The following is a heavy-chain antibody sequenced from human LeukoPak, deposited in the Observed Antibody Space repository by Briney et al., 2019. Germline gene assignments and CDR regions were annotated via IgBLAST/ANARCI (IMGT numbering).Heavy chain of an antibody. J-gene: IGHJ1*01. D-gene: IGHD6-25*01. Sequence: TPGGSLRLSCSASGFSFSDYDMNWVRQAPGKGLEWVSAISGRSSHVYYGESVKGRFTISRDNAKNSLYLQLDSLGVEDTAVYYCGRAFPPLRTSSAGHLWAQGTLVTVSS. CDR1: GFSFSDYD. V-gene: IGHV3-21*01. CDR2: ISGRSSHV. CDR3: GRAFPPLRTSSAGHL.